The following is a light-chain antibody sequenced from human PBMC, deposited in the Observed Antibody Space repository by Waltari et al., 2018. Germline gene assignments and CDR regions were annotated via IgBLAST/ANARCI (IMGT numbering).Light chain of an antibody. V-gene: IGLV3-19*01. CDR2: GKT. CDR3: FSRDSSGNLGV. J-gene: IGLJ3*02. Sequence: SSELTQDPAVSVALGQTVRITCQGVSIRSSYASWYQQKPGQAPVLVIYGKTNRPSGIPDRFSGSTSRNTASLTITGAQAEDEADYYCFSRDSSGNLGVFGGGTKLTVL. CDR1: SIRSSY.